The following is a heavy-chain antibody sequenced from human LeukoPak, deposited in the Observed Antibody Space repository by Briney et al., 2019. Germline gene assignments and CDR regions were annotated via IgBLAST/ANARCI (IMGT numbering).Heavy chain of an antibody. CDR3: ARIRITMIVVVSDAFDI. CDR2: IKQDGSEK. Sequence: GGSLRLSCAASGFTFSSYWMSWVRQAPGKGLEWVANIKQDGSEKYYVDSVKGRFTISRDNAKNSLYLQMNSLRAEDTAVYYCARIRITMIVVVSDAFDIWGQGTMVTVSS. V-gene: IGHV3-7*01. J-gene: IGHJ3*02. CDR1: GFTFSSYW. D-gene: IGHD3-22*01.